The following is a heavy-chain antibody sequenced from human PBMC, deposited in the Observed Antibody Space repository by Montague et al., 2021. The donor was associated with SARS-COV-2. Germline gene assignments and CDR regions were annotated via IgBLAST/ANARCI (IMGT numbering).Heavy chain of an antibody. CDR3: ARLKGCDILTGYYEGDYFDY. D-gene: IGHD3-9*01. CDR1: GGSISSSSYY. Sequence: SETLSLTCTVSGGSISSSSYYWGWIRQPPGKGLEWIGSIDYSGSTYYSPSLKSRVTISVDMSKNQFSLKLSSVTAADTAVYYCARLKGCDILTGYYEGDYFDYWGQGTLVTVSS. CDR2: IDYSGST. V-gene: IGHV4-39*01. J-gene: IGHJ4*02.